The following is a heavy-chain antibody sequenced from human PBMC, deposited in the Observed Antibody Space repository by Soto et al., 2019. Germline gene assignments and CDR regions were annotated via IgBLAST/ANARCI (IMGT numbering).Heavy chain of an antibody. J-gene: IGHJ6*02. CDR3: ARAAAPGSGRRVDV. CDR1: GYTFTSYY. Sequence: QVQLVQSGAEVKNPGASVKVSCKSSGYTFTSYYLHWVRQAPGQGLEWMGVINPNGGRATYAQTFQGRVTMTSDTSSNTVYRELGSLISEDMAVYYCARAAAPGSGRRVDVWGQGTTVIVSS. CDR2: INPNGGRA. D-gene: IGHD6-13*01. V-gene: IGHV1-46*01.